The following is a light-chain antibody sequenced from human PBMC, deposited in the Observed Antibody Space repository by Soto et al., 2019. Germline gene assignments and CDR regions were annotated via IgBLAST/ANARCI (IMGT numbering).Light chain of an antibody. CDR2: KVS. V-gene: IGKV2-30*02. CDR1: QSLVHSDGNSY. CDR3: MQGTQWPYT. J-gene: IGKJ5*01. Sequence: DVLMTQSPLSLPVTLGQPAPVSCRSSQSLVHSDGNSYLSWFQQRPGQSPRRLIYKVSNRDSGVPDRFSGSGSDTDFTLKISRAEAEDVGVYYCMQGTQWPYTFGQGTRLEI.